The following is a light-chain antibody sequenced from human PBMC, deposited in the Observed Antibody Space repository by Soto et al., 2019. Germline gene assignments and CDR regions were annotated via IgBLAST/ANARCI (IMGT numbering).Light chain of an antibody. CDR3: QQYNNWPPIT. J-gene: IGKJ5*01. Sequence: IVTTQSPATLSVSNGERATLSWRARQSVSSNLAWYQQKPGQAPRLLIYGASTRATGIPARFSGSGSGTEFTLTISSLQSEDFAVYYCQQYNNWPPITFGQGTRLEIK. CDR2: GAS. CDR1: QSVSSN. V-gene: IGKV3-15*01.